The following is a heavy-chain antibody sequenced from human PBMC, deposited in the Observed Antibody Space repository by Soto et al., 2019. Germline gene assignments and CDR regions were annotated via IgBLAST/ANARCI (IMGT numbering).Heavy chain of an antibody. CDR2: ISYDGTDK. CDR1: GFTFSSYG. J-gene: IGHJ6*02. CDR3: VKERYAQLWLEDYGMDV. D-gene: IGHD5-18*01. V-gene: IGHV3-30*18. Sequence: QVQLVESGGGVVQPGRSLRLSCAASGFTFSSYGIHWVRQAPVKGLEWVALISYDGTDKYYADSVKGRFTISRDNSKNTLYLQMSSLGPEDTAVYYCVKERYAQLWLEDYGMDVWGQGTTVTV.